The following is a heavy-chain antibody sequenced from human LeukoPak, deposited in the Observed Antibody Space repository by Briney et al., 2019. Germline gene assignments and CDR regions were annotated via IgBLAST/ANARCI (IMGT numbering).Heavy chain of an antibody. V-gene: IGHV1-18*01. Sequence: ASVKVSCKASGYTFTSYGISWVRQAPGQGLEWMGWISAYNGNTNYAQKLQGRVTMTTDTSTSTAYMELRSLRSDDTAVYYCARVVWGVATIYSAAPLDYWGQGTLVTVSS. J-gene: IGHJ4*02. CDR2: ISAYNGNT. CDR1: GYTFTSYG. CDR3: ARVVWGVATIYSAAPLDY. D-gene: IGHD5-12*01.